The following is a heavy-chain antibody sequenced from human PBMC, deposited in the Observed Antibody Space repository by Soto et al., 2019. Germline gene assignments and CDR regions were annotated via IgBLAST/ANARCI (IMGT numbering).Heavy chain of an antibody. CDR3: ARHRIVVVPAARRDWLDP. CDR2: IYYSGST. D-gene: IGHD2-2*01. Sequence: SETLSLTCTVSGGSISSSSYYWRWIRQPPGKGLEWIGSIYYSGSTYYNPSLKSRVTISVDTSKNQFSLKLSSVTAADTAVYYCARHRIVVVPAARRDWLDPWGQGTLVTVSS. V-gene: IGHV4-39*01. CDR1: GGSISSSSYY. J-gene: IGHJ5*02.